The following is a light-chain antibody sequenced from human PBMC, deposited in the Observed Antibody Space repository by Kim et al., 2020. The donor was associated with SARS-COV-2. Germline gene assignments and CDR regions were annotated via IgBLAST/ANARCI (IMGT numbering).Light chain of an antibody. CDR2: EVS. CDR3: CSYAGNYMVV. J-gene: IGLJ2*01. CDR1: NNDVGGYKF. V-gene: IGLV2-11*01. Sequence: GQSVTIACTGTNNDVGGYKFVSWYQQHPGKAPKLMIYEVSERPSGVPDRFSGYKSDNTASLTISGLQAEDEAVYYCCSYAGNYMVVFGGGTKVTVL.